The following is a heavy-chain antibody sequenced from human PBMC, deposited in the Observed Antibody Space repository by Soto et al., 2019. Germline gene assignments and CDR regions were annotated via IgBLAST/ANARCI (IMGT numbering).Heavy chain of an antibody. CDR3: AQVMNSGWYLAY. V-gene: IGHV3-23*01. J-gene: IGHJ4*02. D-gene: IGHD6-19*01. CDR2: ISGSGGTT. Sequence: QAGGSLRLSCAASGFTFSDYAMSWVRQAPGKGLEWVSAISGSGGTTYYADSVKGRFTISRDNSKNTMYLQVNSLRAEDTAIYYCAQVMNSGWYLAYWGQGTLVTVSS. CDR1: GFTFSDYA.